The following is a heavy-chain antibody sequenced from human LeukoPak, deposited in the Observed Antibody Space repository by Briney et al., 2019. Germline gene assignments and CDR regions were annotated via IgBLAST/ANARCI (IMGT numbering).Heavy chain of an antibody. CDR1: GGSISSYY. CDR3: AREEILRFLEWSRWSFDY. V-gene: IGHV4-4*07. CDR2: IYTSGST. D-gene: IGHD3-3*01. Sequence: SETLSLTCTVSGGSISSYYWSWIRQPAGKGLEWIGRIYTSGSTNYNPSLKSRVTMSVDTSKNQFSLKLSSVTAADTAVYYCAREEILRFLEWSRWSFDYWGQGTLVTVSS. J-gene: IGHJ4*02.